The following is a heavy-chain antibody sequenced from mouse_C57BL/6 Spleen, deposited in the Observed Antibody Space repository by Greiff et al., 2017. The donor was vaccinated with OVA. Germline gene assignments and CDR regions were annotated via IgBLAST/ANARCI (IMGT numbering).Heavy chain of an antibody. V-gene: IGHV5-17*01. Sequence: EVMLVESGGGLVKPGGSLKLSCAASGFTFSDYGMHWVRQAPEKGLEWVAYISSGSSTIYYADTVKGRFTISRDNAKNTLFLQMTSLRTEDTAMYYGARDGSRLEGLFDYWGQGTTLTVSS. D-gene: IGHD1-1*01. CDR2: ISSGSSTI. CDR3: ARDGSRLEGLFDY. J-gene: IGHJ2*01. CDR1: GFTFSDYG.